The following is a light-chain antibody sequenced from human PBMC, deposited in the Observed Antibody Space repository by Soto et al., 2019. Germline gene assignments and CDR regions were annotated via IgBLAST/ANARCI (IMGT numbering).Light chain of an antibody. V-gene: IGKV1-5*01. CDR1: QSISDW. Sequence: DIQMTPSPSTLSASVGDRVTITCRASQSISDWLAWYQQKPGKAPNLLIYDSSSLESGVPSRFSGSGSGTEFTLTISSLQPDDSATYYCQQYNSYSPYTFGQGTKLEIK. J-gene: IGKJ2*01. CDR3: QQYNSYSPYT. CDR2: DSS.